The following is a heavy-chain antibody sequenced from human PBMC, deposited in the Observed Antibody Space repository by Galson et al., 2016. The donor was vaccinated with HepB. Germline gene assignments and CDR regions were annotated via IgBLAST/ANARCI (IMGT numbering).Heavy chain of an antibody. V-gene: IGHV3-23*01. Sequence: LRLSCAASGFTFSTYAMSWVRQAPGKGLEWASGISGSGGNTYYADSVKGRFTISRDNSKKTLYLQMNGLRTEDTAVYCCAKARSVHLLLFDSWGQGNLVTVSS. J-gene: IGHJ4*02. CDR2: ISGSGGNT. CDR3: AKARSVHLLLFDS. CDR1: GFTFSTYA. D-gene: IGHD2-15*01.